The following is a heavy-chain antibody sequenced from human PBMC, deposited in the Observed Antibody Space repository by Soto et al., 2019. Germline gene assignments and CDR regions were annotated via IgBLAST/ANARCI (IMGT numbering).Heavy chain of an antibody. CDR3: AKSRQYYYGSGSYRKDDAFDI. Sequence: QVQLVESGGGVVQPGRSLRLSCAASGFTFSSYGMHWVRQAPGKGLEWVAAIWYDGSNKYYADSVKGRFTISRDNAKHTLYLQMNSLRAEDTAVYYCAKSRQYYYGSGSYRKDDAFDICGQGTMVTVSS. J-gene: IGHJ3*02. CDR2: IWYDGSNK. V-gene: IGHV3-33*06. D-gene: IGHD3-10*01. CDR1: GFTFSSYG.